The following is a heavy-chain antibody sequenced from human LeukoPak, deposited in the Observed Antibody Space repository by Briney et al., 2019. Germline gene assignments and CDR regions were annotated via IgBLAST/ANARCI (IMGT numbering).Heavy chain of an antibody. CDR3: ARGVPAAIFGGDYYYMDV. CDR1: GVTFSSYS. CDR2: IISSSYI. Sequence: GGSLRLSGAASGVTFSSYSMNWVRQAPGKGLEGVSSIISSSYIYYADSVKGRFTISRDNAKNALYLQMNSLRAEDTAVYYCARGVPAAIFGGDYYYMDVWGKGTTVTVSS. V-gene: IGHV3-21*01. D-gene: IGHD2-2*02. J-gene: IGHJ6*03.